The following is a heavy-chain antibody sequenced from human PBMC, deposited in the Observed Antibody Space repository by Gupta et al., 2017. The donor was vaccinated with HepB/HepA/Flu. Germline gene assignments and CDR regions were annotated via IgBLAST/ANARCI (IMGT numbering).Heavy chain of an antibody. CDR3: ARELRPRGFLEWFFGY. J-gene: IGHJ4*02. V-gene: IGHV1-2*02. D-gene: IGHD3-3*01. Sequence: QVLLVQSGAEIKRPGASVKISCKALGYTFPGYYIHWVRQAPGQGLDWMGWINPINGDTEYAQKFQDRVAMTRDTSITTVYMELDRLQLDDSAVYYCARELRPRGFLEWFFGYWGQGSLVTVSS. CDR2: INPINGDT. CDR1: GYTFPGYY.